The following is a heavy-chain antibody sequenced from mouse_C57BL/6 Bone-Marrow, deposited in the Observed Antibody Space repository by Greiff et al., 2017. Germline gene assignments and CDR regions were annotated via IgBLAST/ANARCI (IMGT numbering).Heavy chain of an antibody. V-gene: IGHV14-4*01. Sequence: EVKLMESGAELVRPGASVKLSCTASGFNIKDDYMHWVKQRPEQGLEWIGWIDPENGDTAYASKFQGKATITADTSSNTAYLQLSSLTSEDTAVYYCTTIFSRDYWGQGTTVTVSS. J-gene: IGHJ4*01. CDR2: IDPENGDT. CDR3: TTIFSRDY. CDR1: GFNIKDDY.